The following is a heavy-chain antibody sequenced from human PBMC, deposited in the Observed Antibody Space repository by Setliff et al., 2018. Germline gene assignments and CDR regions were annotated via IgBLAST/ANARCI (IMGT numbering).Heavy chain of an antibody. CDR3: TTAHYTGNSRTLDF. V-gene: IGHV3-15*01. D-gene: IGHD1-26*01. J-gene: IGHJ4*02. Sequence: PGGSLRLSCAASGFTFSEECMSWVRQAPGKGLEWIGRIKSEIAGGTTDYGAPVKGRFTISRDDSKNTLLLQMNNLKTEDTALYYCTTAHYTGNSRTLDFWGPGTLVTVSS. CDR1: GFTFSEEC. CDR2: IKSEIAGGTT.